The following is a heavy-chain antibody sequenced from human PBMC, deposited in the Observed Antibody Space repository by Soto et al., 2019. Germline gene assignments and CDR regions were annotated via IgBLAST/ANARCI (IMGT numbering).Heavy chain of an antibody. J-gene: IGHJ4*02. CDR1: GFTFSSYA. D-gene: IGHD3-3*01. CDR2: ISGSGGST. Sequence: GGSLRLSCAASGFTFSSYAMSWVRQAPGKGLEWVSAISGSGGSTYYADSVKGRFTISRDNSKNTLYLQMNSLRAEDTAVYYCAKGVYDFWSGYCYFDYWGQGTLVTVSS. CDR3: AKGVYDFWSGYCYFDY. V-gene: IGHV3-23*01.